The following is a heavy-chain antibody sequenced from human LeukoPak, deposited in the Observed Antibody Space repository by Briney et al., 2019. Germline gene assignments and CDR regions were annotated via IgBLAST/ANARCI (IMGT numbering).Heavy chain of an antibody. D-gene: IGHD6-13*01. V-gene: IGHV4-34*01. J-gene: IGHJ4*02. CDR2: INHSGST. CDR1: GGSFSGYY. Sequence: SETLSLTCAVYGGSFSGYYWSWIRQPPGKGLEWIGEINHSGSTNYNPSLKSRVTISVDTSKNQFSLKLSSVTAADTAVYYCAGYIAAQFDYWGQGTLVTVSS. CDR3: AGYIAAQFDY.